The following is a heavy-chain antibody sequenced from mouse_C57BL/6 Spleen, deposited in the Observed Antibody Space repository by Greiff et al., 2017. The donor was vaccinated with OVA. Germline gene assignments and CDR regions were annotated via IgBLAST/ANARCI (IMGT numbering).Heavy chain of an antibody. CDR3: ARSGGFAY. J-gene: IGHJ3*01. V-gene: IGHV1-50*01. Sequence: QVQLQQPGAELVKPGASVKLSCKASGYTFTSYWMQWVKQRPGQGLEWIGEIDPSDSYTNYNQKFKGKATLTVDTSSSTAYMQLSSLTSEDSAVYYCARSGGFAYGGQGTLVTVSA. CDR1: GYTFTSYW. CDR2: IDPSDSYT.